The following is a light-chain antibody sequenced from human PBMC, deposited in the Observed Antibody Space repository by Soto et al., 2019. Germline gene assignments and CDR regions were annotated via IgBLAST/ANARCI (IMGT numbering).Light chain of an antibody. V-gene: IGKV1-5*01. CDR3: QQYTSVIYS. Sequence: DIQLTQSPSALSASVGDTVTITCRASKSLMTYLAWYQQKPGSAPKLLIYDASSLQTGVPSRFSGSGSGIEFSLTISSLQPEDFATYHCQQYTSVIYSFGQGSKLQ. CDR1: KSLMTY. CDR2: DAS. J-gene: IGKJ2*01.